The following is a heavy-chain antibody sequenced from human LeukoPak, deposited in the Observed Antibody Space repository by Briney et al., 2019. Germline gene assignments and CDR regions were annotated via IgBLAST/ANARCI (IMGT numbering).Heavy chain of an antibody. D-gene: IGHD3-22*01. Sequence: GGSLRLSCAASGFTVSSSYMYWVRQAPGKGLEWVSFFYRGDSTYYAESVRGRFTISRDNSKNTLYLQMNSLRAEDTAVYYCAKAGYYYDSSGYYISDYFDYWGQGTLVTVSS. J-gene: IGHJ4*02. CDR2: FYRGDST. CDR1: GFTVSSSY. V-gene: IGHV3-53*01. CDR3: AKAGYYYDSSGYYISDYFDY.